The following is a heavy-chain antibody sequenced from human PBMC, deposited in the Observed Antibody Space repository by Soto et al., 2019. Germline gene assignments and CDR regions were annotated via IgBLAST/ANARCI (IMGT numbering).Heavy chain of an antibody. CDR2: ISYDGSNK. CDR1: GFTFSSYA. Sequence: GGSLRLSCAASGFTFSSYAMHWVRQAPGKGLEWVAVISYDGSNKYYADSVKGRFTISRDNSKNTLYLQMNSLRAEDTAVYYCATSVAAARLYYYYYYGMDVWGQGTTVTVSS. CDR3: ATSVAAARLYYYYYYGMDV. V-gene: IGHV3-30-3*01. J-gene: IGHJ6*02. D-gene: IGHD6-6*01.